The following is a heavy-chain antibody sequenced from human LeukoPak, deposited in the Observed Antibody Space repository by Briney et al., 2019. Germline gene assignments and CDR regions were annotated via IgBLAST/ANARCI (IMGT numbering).Heavy chain of an antibody. CDR3: ARDSSYGNLYYFDY. Sequence: SETLSLTCTVSGGSISSGGYYWSWIRQRPGKGLEWIGYIYYSGSTYYNPSLKSRVTISVDTSKNQFSLKLSSVTAADTAVYYCARDSSYGNLYYFDYWGQGTLVTVSS. CDR2: IYYSGST. J-gene: IGHJ4*02. V-gene: IGHV4-31*03. D-gene: IGHD6-6*01. CDR1: GGSISSGGYY.